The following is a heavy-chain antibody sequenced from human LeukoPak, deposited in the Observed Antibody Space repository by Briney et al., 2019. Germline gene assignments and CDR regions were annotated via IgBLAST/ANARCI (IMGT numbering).Heavy chain of an antibody. CDR1: GFTFSSYG. CDR2: ISGSGGST. Sequence: GGSLRLSCAASGFTFSSYGMGWVRQAPGKGLEWVSAISGSGGSTYYADSVKGRFTISRDNSKNTLYLQMNSLRAEDTAEYYCAKDRYCSGGSCYSNETAMVPDYWGQGTLVTVSS. J-gene: IGHJ4*02. V-gene: IGHV3-23*01. CDR3: AKDRYCSGGSCYSNETAMVPDY. D-gene: IGHD2-15*01.